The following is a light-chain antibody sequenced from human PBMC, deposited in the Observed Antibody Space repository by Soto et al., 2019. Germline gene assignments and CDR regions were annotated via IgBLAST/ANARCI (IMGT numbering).Light chain of an antibody. CDR2: DVS. Sequence: ILLTQSPATLSLSPGEGGTLSCRASESVPNYLAWYQQTTGQAPRLLVYDVSNRDTGIPARFSGGGSGTDFTLPISKLEPEDFSVDYCQQRSDWPWTFGQGTKVDIK. J-gene: IGKJ1*01. CDR1: ESVPNY. CDR3: QQRSDWPWT. V-gene: IGKV3-11*01.